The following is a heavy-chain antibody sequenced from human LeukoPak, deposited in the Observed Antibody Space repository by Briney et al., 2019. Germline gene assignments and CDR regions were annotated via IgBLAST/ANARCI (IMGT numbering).Heavy chain of an antibody. CDR1: EYTFTSYA. J-gene: IGHJ4*02. CDR3: ARVVLRYFDWYGY. D-gene: IGHD3-9*01. V-gene: IGHV1-8*02. Sequence: GASVKVSCKASEYTFTSYAMNWVRQDTGQGLEWMGWMNPNSGNTGYAQKFQGRVTMTRDTSISTAYMELSSLRSEDTAVYYCARVVLRYFDWYGYWGQGTLVTVSS. CDR2: MNPNSGNT.